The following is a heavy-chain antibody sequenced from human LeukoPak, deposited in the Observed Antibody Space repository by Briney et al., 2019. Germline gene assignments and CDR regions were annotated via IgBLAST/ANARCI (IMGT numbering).Heavy chain of an antibody. Sequence: GGSLRLSCTASGFTFGDYAMSWVGQAPGKGREWAGFIRGNAYGGATEYAASVKGRFTISRDDAKSIAYLEMNSLKPGYTAVYCCTRVSSGGSCCFFHQWGQGTMVTVSS. V-gene: IGHV3-49*04. D-gene: IGHD2-15*01. CDR3: TRVSSGGSCCFFHQ. CDR1: GFTFGDYA. CDR2: IRGNAYGGAT. J-gene: IGHJ1*01.